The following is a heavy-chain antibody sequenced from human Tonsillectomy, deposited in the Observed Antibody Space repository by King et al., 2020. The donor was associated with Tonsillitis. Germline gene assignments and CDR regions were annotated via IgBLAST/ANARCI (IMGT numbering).Heavy chain of an antibody. Sequence: VQLVESGGGLVQPGGSLRLSCAASGFTFSSYWMHWVRQAPGKGLVCVSRVSSDGSSTNYADSVKGRFTIYRDNAKNTLYLQMNSLRAEDTAVYYCARETQAYYYYMDVWGKGTTVTVSS. CDR3: ARETQAYYYYMDV. V-gene: IGHV3-74*01. CDR2: VSSDGSST. CDR1: GFTFSSYW. J-gene: IGHJ6*03.